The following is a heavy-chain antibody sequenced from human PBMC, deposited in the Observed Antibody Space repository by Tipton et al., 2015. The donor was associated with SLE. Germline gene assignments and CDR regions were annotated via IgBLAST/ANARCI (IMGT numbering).Heavy chain of an antibody. CDR3: ARDLYQDYSRHWYFDL. CDR1: GGSISSSSYY. V-gene: IGHV4-61*01. J-gene: IGHJ2*01. Sequence: TLSLTCTVSGGSISSSSYYWGWIRQPPGKGLEWVGYVSYTGSVKYNPSLKSRVTVSIDTSKNQFSLKLTSMTAADTAVYYCARDLYQDYSRHWYFDLWGRGTLVTVSS. D-gene: IGHD2-2*02. CDR2: VSYTGSV.